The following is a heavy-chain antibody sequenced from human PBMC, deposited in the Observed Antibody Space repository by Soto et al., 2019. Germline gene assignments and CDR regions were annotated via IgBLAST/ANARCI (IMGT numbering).Heavy chain of an antibody. CDR3: ARVPSPFDFYYAMDV. Sequence: PSETLSLTCTVSGGSVTNSSYYWGWIRQSPGKGLEWIGSVYYRGRSYSKSSVKSRVTISVDTSKNRFSLSLNSVTASDTAVYFCARVPSPFDFYYAMDVWGQGTTVTVSS. J-gene: IGHJ6*02. V-gene: IGHV4-39*01. CDR1: GGSVTNSSYY. CDR2: VYYRGRS. D-gene: IGHD3-16*01.